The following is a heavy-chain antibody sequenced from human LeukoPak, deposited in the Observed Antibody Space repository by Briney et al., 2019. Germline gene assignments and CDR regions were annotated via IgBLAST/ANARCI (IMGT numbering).Heavy chain of an antibody. CDR3: ARQAYCSSLSCNPFDY. D-gene: IGHD2-15*01. Sequence: SETLSLTCTVSGGSISSYYWSWIRQPPGKGLEWIGYIYYSGSTNYNPSLKSRVTISVDTSKNQFSLKLSSVTAADTAVYYCARQAYCSSLSCNPFDYWGQGTLVTVSS. V-gene: IGHV4-59*08. CDR2: IYYSGST. J-gene: IGHJ4*02. CDR1: GGSISSYY.